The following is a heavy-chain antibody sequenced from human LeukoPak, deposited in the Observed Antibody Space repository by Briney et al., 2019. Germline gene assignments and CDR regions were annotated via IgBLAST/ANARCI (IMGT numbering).Heavy chain of an antibody. V-gene: IGHV3-21*05. Sequence: GGSLRLSCAASGFSFSSYEMNWVRQAPGKGLEWVSYISGSSSYIYYADSVKGRFTISRDNAKNSLYLQMNSLRAEDTAIYYCASRESGNYNYYMDVWGKGTTVTISS. CDR2: ISGSSSYI. J-gene: IGHJ6*03. D-gene: IGHD1-1*01. CDR1: GFSFSSYE. CDR3: ASRESGNYNYYMDV.